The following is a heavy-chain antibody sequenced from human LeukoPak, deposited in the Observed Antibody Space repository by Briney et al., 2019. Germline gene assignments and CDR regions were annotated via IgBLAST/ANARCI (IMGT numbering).Heavy chain of an antibody. CDR2: IKSKVNGGAT. J-gene: IGHJ4*02. V-gene: IGHV3-15*07. CDR1: GITFSNAW. D-gene: IGHD2-21*01. CDR3: ITPLPYSAQ. Sequence: PGGSLRLSCVVSGITFSNAWMNWVRQTPGKGLEWVGRIKSKVNGGATDYAAPVKGRFTISRDDSKSMIYLQMNSLKTEDTAVYYCITPLPYSAQGGQGTLVTVSS.